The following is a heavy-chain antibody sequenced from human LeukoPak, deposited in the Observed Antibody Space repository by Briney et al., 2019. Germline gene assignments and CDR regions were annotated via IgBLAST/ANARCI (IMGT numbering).Heavy chain of an antibody. V-gene: IGHV3-21*01. Sequence: GGSLRLSCTASGFTFSSYSLDWVRQAPGKGLEWVSFIDSSSNYIYYADSVKGRFTISRDNAKNSLYLQMSSLRAEDTAMYYCAREVPAGGQLQEAFDIWGQGTMVTVSS. CDR1: GFTFSSYS. CDR3: AREVPAGGQLQEAFDI. D-gene: IGHD2-2*01. J-gene: IGHJ3*02. CDR2: IDSSSNYI.